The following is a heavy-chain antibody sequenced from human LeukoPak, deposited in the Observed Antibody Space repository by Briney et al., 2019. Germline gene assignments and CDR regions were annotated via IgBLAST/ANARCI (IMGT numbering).Heavy chain of an antibody. J-gene: IGHJ4*02. CDR1: GYTFTGYY. Sequence: ASVKVSCKAAGYTFTGYYMHWGRQAPGHGREGMGWINPNSGGANYAQKFPGRVTMTCDTSISTAYMQLRRLTSDYTAVYYCAREDGYSGYDPRFDYWGQGTLVTVSS. V-gene: IGHV1-2*02. CDR2: INPNSGGA. CDR3: AREDGYSGYDPRFDY. D-gene: IGHD5-12*01.